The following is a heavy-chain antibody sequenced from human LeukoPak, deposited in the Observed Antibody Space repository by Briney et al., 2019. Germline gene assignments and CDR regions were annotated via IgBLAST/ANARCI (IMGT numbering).Heavy chain of an antibody. Sequence: GGSLRLSCAASGFTFSSYSMSWVRQAPGKGLEWVSYISSSSSTIYYADSVKGRFTISRDNAKNSLYLQMNSLRSEDTAVYYCARGSLRYFDWLPHFDYWGQGTLVTVSS. V-gene: IGHV3-48*01. CDR3: ARGSLRYFDWLPHFDY. CDR2: ISSSSSTI. CDR1: GFTFSSYS. D-gene: IGHD3-9*01. J-gene: IGHJ4*02.